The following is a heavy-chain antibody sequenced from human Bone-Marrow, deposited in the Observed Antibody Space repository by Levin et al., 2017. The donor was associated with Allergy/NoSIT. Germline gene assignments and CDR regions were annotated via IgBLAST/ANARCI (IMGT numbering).Heavy chain of an antibody. CDR1: GGSISSYY. D-gene: IGHD3-10*01. J-gene: IGHJ4*02. Sequence: SQTLSLTCSVSGGSISSYYWSWIRQSPGKGLEWIGSIYNSGSTNYNPSLTSRVTISVDTSKNQFSLRLSSVTAADTAFYYCARDRDASGSWEVYFDYWGQGTLVTVSS. CDR2: IYNSGST. CDR3: ARDRDASGSWEVYFDY. V-gene: IGHV4-59*01.